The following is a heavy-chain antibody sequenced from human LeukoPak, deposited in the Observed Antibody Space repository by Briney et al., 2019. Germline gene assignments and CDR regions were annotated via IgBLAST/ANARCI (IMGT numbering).Heavy chain of an antibody. V-gene: IGHV4-61*01. CDR2: IHYSGST. J-gene: IGHJ5*02. CDR1: GGAFSSGSYY. Sequence: PSETLSLTCTVSGGAFSSGSYYWSWIRQPPGQGLEWIGCIHYSGSTKYNPSLKSRVTMSVDTSKNQFSLKVTSVTAADTAIYYCTRTNYGDYNWFDPWGQGTLATVSS. CDR3: TRTNYGDYNWFDP. D-gene: IGHD4-17*01.